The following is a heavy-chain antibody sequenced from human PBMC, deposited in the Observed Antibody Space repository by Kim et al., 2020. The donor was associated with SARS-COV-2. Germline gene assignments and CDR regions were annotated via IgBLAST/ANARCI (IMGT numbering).Heavy chain of an antibody. CDR3: ARDRQEYSSPGMDV. V-gene: IGHV3-48*02. D-gene: IGHD5-18*01. CDR2: ISSTSTTI. Sequence: GGSLRLSCAASGFTFSSYNMNWVRQAPGKGLEWVSYISSTSTTIYYADSVKGRFTVSRGNAENSLYLQMNSLRDEDTAVYYCARDRQEYSSPGMDVWGQGTTVTVSS. CDR1: GFTFSSYN. J-gene: IGHJ6*02.